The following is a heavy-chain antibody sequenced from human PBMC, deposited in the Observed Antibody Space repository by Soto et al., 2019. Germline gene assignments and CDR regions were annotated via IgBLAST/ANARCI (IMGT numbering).Heavy chain of an antibody. V-gene: IGHV1-18*01. CDR1: DHTFTYYG. CDR3: AATGGHYFGLDV. J-gene: IGHJ6*02. Sequence: VQLLQSGGEVKQPGASVKVSCNSSDHTFTYYGINWVRRAPGQGLEWVGWISGYNGNTKYAQKVQDRVTMSADTSTRTGYMEMRSLTSDDTAVYFCAATGGHYFGLDVWGQGTTVTVSS. D-gene: IGHD2-8*02. CDR2: ISGYNGNT.